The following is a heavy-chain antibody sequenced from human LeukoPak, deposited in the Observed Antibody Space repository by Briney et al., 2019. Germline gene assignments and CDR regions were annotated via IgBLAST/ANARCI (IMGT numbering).Heavy chain of an antibody. J-gene: IGHJ4*02. CDR2: IYSGGST. Sequence: GGSLRLSCAPSGFTFRNAWMSWVRQAPGKGLEWVSVIYSGGSTYYADSVKGRFTISRDNSKNTLYLQMNSLRAEDTAVYCCAREDSGSVDYWGQGTLVTVSS. D-gene: IGHD3-10*01. V-gene: IGHV3-53*01. CDR1: GFTFRNAW. CDR3: AREDSGSVDY.